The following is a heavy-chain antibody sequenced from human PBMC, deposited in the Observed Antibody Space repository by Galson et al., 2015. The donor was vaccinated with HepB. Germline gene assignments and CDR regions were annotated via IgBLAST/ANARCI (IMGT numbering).Heavy chain of an antibody. Sequence: SVKVSCKASGYTFPSYGISWVRQAPGQGPEWMGWISGYSGDTNYAQNFQGRVTMTTDTSTSTAYMGLRSLRSDDTAVYYCATDSSGYYYFDYWGQGTLVIVSS. J-gene: IGHJ4*02. CDR2: ISGYSGDT. D-gene: IGHD3-22*01. CDR1: GYTFPSYG. V-gene: IGHV1-18*01. CDR3: ATDSSGYYYFDY.